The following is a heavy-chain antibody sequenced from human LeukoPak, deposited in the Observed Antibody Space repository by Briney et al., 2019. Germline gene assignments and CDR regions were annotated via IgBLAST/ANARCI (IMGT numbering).Heavy chain of an antibody. J-gene: IGHJ4*02. CDR1: GGSFSGYY. CDR3: ARGRIVLMVYAISKYYFDY. CDR2: INHSGST. Sequence: SESLSLTCAVYGGSFSGYYWSWIRQPPGKGLEWIGEINHSGSTNYNPSLKSRVTISVDTSKNQFSLKLSSVTAADTAVYYCARGRIVLMVYAISKYYFDYWGQGTLVTVSS. D-gene: IGHD2-8*01. V-gene: IGHV4-34*01.